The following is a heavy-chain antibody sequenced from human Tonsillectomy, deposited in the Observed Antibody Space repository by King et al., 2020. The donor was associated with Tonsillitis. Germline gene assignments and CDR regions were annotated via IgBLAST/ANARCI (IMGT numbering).Heavy chain of an antibody. Sequence: VQLVESGGGVVQPGGSLRLSCAASGFTFSSYGMHWVRQAPGKGLEWVAFIRYDGSNIYYADSVKGRFTISRDNSKNTLYLQMNSLRAEDTAVYYCAKDGGAEDYVFVYWGQGTLVTVSS. D-gene: IGHD4-17*01. CDR3: AKDGGAEDYVFVY. CDR1: GFTFSSYG. V-gene: IGHV3-30*02. CDR2: IRYDGSNI. J-gene: IGHJ4*02.